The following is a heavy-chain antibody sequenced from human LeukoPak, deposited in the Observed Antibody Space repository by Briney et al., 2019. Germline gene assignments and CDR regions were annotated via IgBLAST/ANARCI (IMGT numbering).Heavy chain of an antibody. CDR2: IYTSGST. J-gene: IGHJ3*02. CDR3: ARAFIAVARDAFDI. Sequence: PSETLSLTCTVSGGSISSGSYYWSWIRQPAGKGLEWIGRIYTSGSTNYNPSLKSRVTISVDTSKTQFFLKLTSVNAAAPAVYYCARAFIAVARDAFDIWGQGKMVTVSS. CDR1: GGSISSGSYY. D-gene: IGHD6-19*01. V-gene: IGHV4-61*02.